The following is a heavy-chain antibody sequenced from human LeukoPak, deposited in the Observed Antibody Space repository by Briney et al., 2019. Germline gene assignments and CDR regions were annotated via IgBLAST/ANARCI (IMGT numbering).Heavy chain of an antibody. V-gene: IGHV4-30-2*01. CDR2: IYHSGST. J-gene: IGHJ6*03. CDR3: ARGYYYYYMDV. CDR1: GGSVSSGGYY. Sequence: SQTLSLTCTVSGGSVSSGGYYWSWIRQPPGKGLEWIGYIYHSGSTYYNPSLKSRVTISVDRSKNQFSLKLSSVTAADTAVYYCARGYYYYYMDVWGKGTTVTVSS.